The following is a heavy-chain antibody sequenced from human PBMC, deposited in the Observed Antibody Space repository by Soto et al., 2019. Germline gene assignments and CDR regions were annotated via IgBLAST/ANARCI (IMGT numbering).Heavy chain of an antibody. CDR1: GFTFSGSA. V-gene: IGHV3-73*02. Sequence: EVQLVESGGGLVQPGGSLKLSCAASGFTFSGSAMHWVRQASGKGLEWVGRIRSKANSYATAYAASVKGRFTISRDDSKNTADLQMNSLKTEDTAVYYCTSTGYSSGWYDWFDPWGQGTLVTVSS. CDR3: TSTGYSSGWYDWFDP. CDR2: IRSKANSYAT. J-gene: IGHJ5*02. D-gene: IGHD6-19*01.